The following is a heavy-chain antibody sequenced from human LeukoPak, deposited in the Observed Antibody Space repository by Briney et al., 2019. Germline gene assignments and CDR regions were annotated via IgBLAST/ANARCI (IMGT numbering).Heavy chain of an antibody. CDR1: GGSISSYY. CDR2: IYTSGST. V-gene: IGHV4-4*07. CDR3: ARGDVLRNFDWFGSLDP. Sequence: SETLSLTCTVSGGSISSYYWSWIRQPAGKGLEWIGRIYTSGSTNYNPSLKSRITMSVDTSKNQFSLKLSSVTAADTAVYYCARGDVLRNFDWFGSLDPWGQGTLVTVSS. D-gene: IGHD3-9*01. J-gene: IGHJ5*02.